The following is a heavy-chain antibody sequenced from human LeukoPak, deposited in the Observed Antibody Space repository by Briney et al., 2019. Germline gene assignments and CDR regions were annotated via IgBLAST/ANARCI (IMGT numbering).Heavy chain of an antibody. D-gene: IGHD2-2*01. Sequence: ASVKVSCKASGYTFTGYYMHWVRQAPGQGLEWMGWINPNSGVTNYAQKFQGRVTMTRDPSISTAYMELSRLRSDDTAVYYCARKRVPAAIGDYYYYGMDVWGQGATVTVSS. J-gene: IGHJ6*02. CDR2: INPNSGVT. V-gene: IGHV1-2*02. CDR1: GYTFTGYY. CDR3: ARKRVPAAIGDYYYYGMDV.